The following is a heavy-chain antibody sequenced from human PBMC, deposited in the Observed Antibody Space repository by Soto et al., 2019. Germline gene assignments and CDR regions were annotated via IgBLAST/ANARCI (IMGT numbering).Heavy chain of an antibody. D-gene: IGHD6-19*01. CDR3: ARSIAVTGTYFSGLDV. CDR2: IIPIFGTA. CDR1: RGSFSSYS. Sequence: GASVKVTCKACRGSFSSYSSRWVRQATGQGLEWMGGIIPIFGTANYAQKFQGRVTITADESTSTVYLQWSSLKASDTAMYYCARSIAVTGTYFSGLDVWGQGTPVTVSS. J-gene: IGHJ6*02. V-gene: IGHV1-69*13.